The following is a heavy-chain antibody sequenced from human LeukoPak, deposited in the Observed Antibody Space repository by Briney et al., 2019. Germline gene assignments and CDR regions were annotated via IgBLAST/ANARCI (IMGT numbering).Heavy chain of an antibody. V-gene: IGHV4-4*07. CDR3: ARDRDYDFWSGYLDYYYYYMDV. D-gene: IGHD3-3*01. Sequence: ASETLSLTCTVSGGSISSYYWSWIRQPAGKGLEWIGRIYTSGSTNYNPSLKSRVTMSVDTSKNQFSLKLSSVTAADTAVYYCARDRDYDFWSGYLDYYYYYMDVWGKGTTVTVSS. CDR1: GGSISSYY. CDR2: IYTSGST. J-gene: IGHJ6*03.